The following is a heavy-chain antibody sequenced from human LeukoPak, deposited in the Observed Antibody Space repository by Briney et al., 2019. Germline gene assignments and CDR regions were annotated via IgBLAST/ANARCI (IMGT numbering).Heavy chain of an antibody. D-gene: IGHD3-10*01. CDR1: GFTFSNYW. CDR3: ARDYYGTLDY. CDR2: INSDGSST. J-gene: IGHJ4*02. V-gene: IGHV3-74*01. Sequence: QPGGSLRLSCVSSGFTFSNYWMHLVRQAPGKGLVWVSRINSDGSSTSYADSVKGRFTISRDNAKNTLYLQMNSLRAEDTAVYYCARDYYGTLDYWGQGTLVTVSS.